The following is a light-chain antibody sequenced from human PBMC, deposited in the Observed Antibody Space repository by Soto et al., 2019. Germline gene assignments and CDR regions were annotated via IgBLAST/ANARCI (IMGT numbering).Light chain of an antibody. Sequence: QCAFSISLPPADRATITYRASQSISSYLNWYQQKPGKTPKPLIYDASTLKTGVPSRFSGSGSGTDFTLTISSLQPEDFATYYCQQSYSTLWAFGQGTKVDIK. CDR1: QSISSY. V-gene: IGKV1-39*01. CDR2: DAS. CDR3: QQSYSTLWA. J-gene: IGKJ1*01.